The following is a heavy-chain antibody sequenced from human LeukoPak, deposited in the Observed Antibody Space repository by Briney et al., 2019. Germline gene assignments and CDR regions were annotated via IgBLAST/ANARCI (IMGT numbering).Heavy chain of an antibody. J-gene: IGHJ4*02. V-gene: IGHV1-69*13. Sequence: SVKVSCKASGGTFSSYAISWVRQAPGQGLEWMGGIIPIFGTANYAQKFQGSVTTTADESTSTAYMELSSLRSEDTPVFYSATQPQNYYDSSGYYCYYFDYWGQGTLVTVSS. CDR3: ATQPQNYYDSSGYYCYYFDY. D-gene: IGHD3-22*01. CDR1: GGTFSSYA. CDR2: IIPIFGTA.